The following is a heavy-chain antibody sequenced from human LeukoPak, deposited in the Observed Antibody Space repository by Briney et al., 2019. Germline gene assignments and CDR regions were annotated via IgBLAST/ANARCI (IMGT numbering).Heavy chain of an antibody. Sequence: GGSLRLSCADSGRTVSSNYMSWVRQAPGKGLEWVSVIYSGGSTYYADSVKGRFTISRDNSKNTLYLQMNSLRAEDTAVYYCARELPRGDGFYGMVVWGQRTTITVSS. D-gene: IGHD5-24*01. J-gene: IGHJ6*02. CDR1: GRTVSSNY. CDR2: IYSGGST. V-gene: IGHV3-53*01. CDR3: ARELPRGDGFYGMVV.